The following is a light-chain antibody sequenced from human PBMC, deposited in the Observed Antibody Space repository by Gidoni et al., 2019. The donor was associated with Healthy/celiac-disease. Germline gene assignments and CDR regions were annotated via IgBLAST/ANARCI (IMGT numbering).Light chain of an antibody. Sequence: EIVLTPSPATPSLSPGERATLPCRASQSVSSYLTWYQQKPGQAPKLLIHDASNRAAGIPARFSGSGSGTDVSPTISSLEPEDFAVYYCQQRNNWPPLYTFGQGTKLEIK. CDR3: QQRNNWPPLYT. V-gene: IGKV3-11*01. CDR2: DAS. J-gene: IGKJ2*01. CDR1: QSVSSY.